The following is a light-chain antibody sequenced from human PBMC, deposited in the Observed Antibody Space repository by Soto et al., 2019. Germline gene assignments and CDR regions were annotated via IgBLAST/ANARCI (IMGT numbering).Light chain of an antibody. V-gene: IGKV3-15*01. CDR3: QQYNNWPPWT. J-gene: IGKJ1*01. CDR2: GAS. Sequence: EIVMTQSPATLSVSPGVRATLSCSASQSVSSNLAWYQQKPGQAPRRLIYGASTRATGIPARFSGSGSGTQFTLTISGLQSEDFAVYYCQQYNNWPPWTFGQGTKVEI. CDR1: QSVSSN.